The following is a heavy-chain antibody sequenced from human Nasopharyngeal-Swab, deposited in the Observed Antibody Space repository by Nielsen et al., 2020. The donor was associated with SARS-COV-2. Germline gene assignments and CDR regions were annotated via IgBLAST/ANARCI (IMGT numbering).Heavy chain of an antibody. CDR1: GFTFSSYA. D-gene: IGHD6-25*01. CDR3: ARVAAGHYYYYYMDV. CDR2: ISSSSSYI. V-gene: IGHV3-21*01. J-gene: IGHJ6*03. Sequence: GESLKISCAASGFTFSSYAMHWVRQAPGKGLEWVSSISSSSSYIYYADSVKGRFTISRDNAKNSLYLQMNSLRAEDTAVYYCARVAAGHYYYYYMDVWGKGTTVTVSS.